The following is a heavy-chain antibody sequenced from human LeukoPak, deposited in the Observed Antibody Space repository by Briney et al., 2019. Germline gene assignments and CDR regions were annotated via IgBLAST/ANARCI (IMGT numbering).Heavy chain of an antibody. J-gene: IGHJ6*02. CDR3: AKPPLAAATDYYYYGMDV. CDR2: VSYDGSNK. Sequence: GGSLRLSCAASGFTFSSYGMHWVRQALGKGLEWVAVVSYDGSNKYYADSAKGRFTISRDNSKNTLYLQMNSLRAEDTAVYYCAKPPLAAATDYYYYGMDVWGQGTTVTVSS. V-gene: IGHV3-30*18. D-gene: IGHD2-15*01. CDR1: GFTFSSYG.